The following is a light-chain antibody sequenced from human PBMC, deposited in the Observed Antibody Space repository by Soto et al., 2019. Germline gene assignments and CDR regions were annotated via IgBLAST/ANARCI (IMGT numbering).Light chain of an antibody. CDR2: VDSDGRH. Sequence: QSVLTQSPSASASLGASVKLTCTLNSGHNNYAIAWHQQQPEKGPRYLMRVDSDGRHIKGDGIPDRFSGSSSGAERYLRISSLQSDDEADYYCQTWGTGIVLFGGGTQLTVL. CDR1: SGHNNYA. J-gene: IGLJ2*01. V-gene: IGLV4-69*01. CDR3: QTWGTGIVL.